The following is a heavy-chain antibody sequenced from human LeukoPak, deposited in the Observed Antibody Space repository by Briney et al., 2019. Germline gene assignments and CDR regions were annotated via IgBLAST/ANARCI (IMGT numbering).Heavy chain of an antibody. Sequence: PGGSLRLSCAAPGFTFDDYAIPWVRHAPGKGLEWVSGISWNGAKIVYADSVKGRFTISRDNAKNSLYLQMDSLGTEDTALYYCAKETHSTMVPGYAFDIWGQGTMVTVSS. J-gene: IGHJ3*02. V-gene: IGHV3-9*01. CDR3: AKETHSTMVPGYAFDI. CDR1: GFTFDDYA. CDR2: ISWNGAKI. D-gene: IGHD2-8*01.